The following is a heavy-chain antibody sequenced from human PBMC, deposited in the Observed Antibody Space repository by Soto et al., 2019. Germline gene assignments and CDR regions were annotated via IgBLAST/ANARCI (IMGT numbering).Heavy chain of an antibody. D-gene: IGHD6-13*01. J-gene: IGHJ5*02. V-gene: IGHV3-23*01. CDR1: GVTLRNYA. Sequence: EVQLLESGGGLVQPGGSLRLSCAASGVTLRNYAMSWVRQAPGGGLEWVSSITGSGGSTYYADSVKGRFTISRDKSKNTLYLQMNSLRAEDTALYYCAKDARELVPSHGFVPWGQGTLVTVSS. CDR2: ITGSGGST. CDR3: AKDARELVPSHGFVP.